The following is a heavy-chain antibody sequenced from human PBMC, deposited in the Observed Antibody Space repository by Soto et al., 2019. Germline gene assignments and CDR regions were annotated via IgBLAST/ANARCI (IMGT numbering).Heavy chain of an antibody. CDR1: GYTFTSYY. CDR2: INPSGGST. CDR3: ARDQEPSTLYYDYYYMDV. J-gene: IGHJ6*03. Sequence: QVQLVQSGAEVKKPGASVTVSCKASGYTFTSYYIHWVRQAPGQGLEWMGIINPSGGSTSYAQKLQGRVTMTRDTSTSTVYMEVSGLRSEDTAVYYCARDQEPSTLYYDYYYMDVCGKGTTVTVSS. V-gene: IGHV1-46*03.